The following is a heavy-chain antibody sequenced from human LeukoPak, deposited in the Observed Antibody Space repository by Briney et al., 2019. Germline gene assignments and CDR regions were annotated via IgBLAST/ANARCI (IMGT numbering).Heavy chain of an antibody. CDR3: ARGPPRYASY. CDR1: GYSISNGYY. V-gene: IGHV4-38-2*01. D-gene: IGHD2-21*01. Sequence: PSQTLSLTCAVSGYSISNGYYWGWIRQPPGKGLEWIGSIDHSGNTFYNPSLKSRVTISVDTPKNQFSLKLTSVTAADTAIYYCARGPPRYASYWGQGTLVTVSS. J-gene: IGHJ4*02. CDR2: IDHSGNT.